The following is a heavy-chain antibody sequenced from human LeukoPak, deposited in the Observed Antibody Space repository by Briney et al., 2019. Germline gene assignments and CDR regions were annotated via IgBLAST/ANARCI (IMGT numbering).Heavy chain of an antibody. CDR2: IYSGGST. Sequence: PGGSLRLSCGASGFTVSSNYMSWVRQAPGKGLEWVSVIYSGGSTYYADSVKGRFTISKDNSKNTLYLQMNSLRAEDTAVYYCARDLYYYDSSVQNWYFDLWGRGTLVTVSS. V-gene: IGHV3-53*01. D-gene: IGHD3-22*01. J-gene: IGHJ2*01. CDR1: GFTVSSNY. CDR3: ARDLYYYDSSVQNWYFDL.